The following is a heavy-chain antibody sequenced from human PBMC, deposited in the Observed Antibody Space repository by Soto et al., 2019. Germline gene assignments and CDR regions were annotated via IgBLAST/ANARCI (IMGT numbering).Heavy chain of an antibody. Sequence: EVQLVASGGGLVQPGGSLRLSCAASGFTFRNYWMHWVRRLPGKGLVWVSRIDPDGSATNYADSVKGRFTVSRDNARNMQYLQMNSLRAEDTAVYYCARDGGGSWGQGILVTVSS. J-gene: IGHJ5*02. D-gene: IGHD2-15*01. CDR3: ARDGGGS. CDR2: IDPDGSAT. V-gene: IGHV3-74*01. CDR1: GFTFRNYW.